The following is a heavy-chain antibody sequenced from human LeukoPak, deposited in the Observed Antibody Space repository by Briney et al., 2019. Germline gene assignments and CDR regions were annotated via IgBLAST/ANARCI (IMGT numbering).Heavy chain of an antibody. CDR2: ISAYNGNT. J-gene: IGHJ5*02. CDR1: GYTFTSYG. V-gene: IGHV1-18*04. D-gene: IGHD6-19*01. Sequence: GASVKVSCKASGYTFTSYGISWVRQAPGQGLEWMGWISAYNGNTNYAQKLQGRVTTTTDTSTSTAYVELRSLRSDDTAVYYCARDLVAGTSNWFDPWGQGTLVTVSS. CDR3: ARDLVAGTSNWFDP.